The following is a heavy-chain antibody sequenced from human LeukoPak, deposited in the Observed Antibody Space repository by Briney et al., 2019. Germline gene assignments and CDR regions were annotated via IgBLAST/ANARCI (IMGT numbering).Heavy chain of an antibody. D-gene: IGHD3-22*01. CDR1: GGSISSGSYY. CDR2: IYTSGST. J-gene: IGHJ4*02. Sequence: PSETLSLTCTVSGGSISSGSYYWSWIRQPAGKGLEWIGRIYTSGSTNYNPSLKSRVTISVDTSKNQFSLKLSSVTAADTAVYYCARGSFMYDSSGYYYEVIDYWGQGTLVTVSS. V-gene: IGHV4-61*02. CDR3: ARGSFMYDSSGYYYEVIDY.